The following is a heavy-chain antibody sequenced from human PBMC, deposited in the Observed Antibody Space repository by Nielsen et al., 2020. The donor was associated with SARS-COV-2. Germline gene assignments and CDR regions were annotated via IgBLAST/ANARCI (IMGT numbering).Heavy chain of an antibody. J-gene: IGHJ4*02. V-gene: IGHV3-21*01. Sequence: GGSLRLSCAASGFTFSSYSMNWVRQAPGKGLEWVSSISSSSSYIYYADSVTGRFTISRDNAKNSLYLQMNSLRAEDTAVYYCARDGGRVYLDYWGQGTLVTVSS. D-gene: IGHD3-16*01. CDR2: ISSSSSYI. CDR3: ARDGGRVYLDY. CDR1: GFTFSSYS.